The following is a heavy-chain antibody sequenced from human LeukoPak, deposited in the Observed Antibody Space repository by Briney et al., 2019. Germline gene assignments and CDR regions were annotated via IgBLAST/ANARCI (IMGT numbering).Heavy chain of an antibody. CDR3: AKDGYGTDAFDI. J-gene: IGHJ3*02. Sequence: GGSLRLSCAASEFTFSSYAMSWVRQAPGKGLEWVSVISGGGGYTYYTDSVKGRFTISRDNSKNTLYLQMNSLRAEDTAVYYCAKDGYGTDAFDIWGQGTMVTVSS. V-gene: IGHV3-23*01. D-gene: IGHD5-18*01. CDR1: EFTFSSYA. CDR2: ISGGGGYT.